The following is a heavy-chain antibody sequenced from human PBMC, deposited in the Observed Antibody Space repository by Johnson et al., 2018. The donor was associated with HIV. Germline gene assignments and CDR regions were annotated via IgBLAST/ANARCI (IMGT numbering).Heavy chain of an antibody. V-gene: IGHV3-30*14. D-gene: IGHD3-22*01. Sequence: QVQLVESGGGLVQPGGSLRLSCAASGFTFSSYAMHWVRQAPGKGLEWVAVISYDGSNKYYADSVKGRFTISRDNSKNTLYLQMNSLRAEDTAVYYCASVPMIVVLDGAFDIWGQGTMVTVSS. CDR1: GFTFSSYA. J-gene: IGHJ3*02. CDR3: ASVPMIVVLDGAFDI. CDR2: ISYDGSNK.